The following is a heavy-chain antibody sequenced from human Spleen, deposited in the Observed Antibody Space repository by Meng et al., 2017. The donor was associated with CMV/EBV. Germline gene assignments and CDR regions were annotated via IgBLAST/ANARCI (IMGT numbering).Heavy chain of an antibody. CDR3: AKDWAIFGVVRGWFDP. V-gene: IGHV3-52*01. CDR2: IKCDGSEK. CDR1: GFTFTRSW. D-gene: IGHD3-3*01. Sequence: GESLKISCAASGFTFTRSWMHWVCQAPEKGLEWVADIKCDGSEKYYVDSVKGRLTISRDNAKNSLYLQVNSLRAEDTAVYYCAKDWAIFGVVRGWFDPWGQGTLVTVSS. J-gene: IGHJ5*02.